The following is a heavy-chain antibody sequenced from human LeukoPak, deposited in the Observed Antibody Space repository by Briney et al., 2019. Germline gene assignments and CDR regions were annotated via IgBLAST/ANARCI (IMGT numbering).Heavy chain of an antibody. J-gene: IGHJ5*02. Sequence: PGGSLRLSFITSGFAFNTYAMHWVRQAPGKGLEWISYISPASNTIYYADSVKGRFTISRDNAKNSVFLQMSSLRDEDTAVYYCARDRPNILGLDPWGQGTLVTVSS. CDR1: GFAFNTYA. CDR3: ARDRPNILGLDP. CDR2: ISPASNTI. V-gene: IGHV3-48*02. D-gene: IGHD2/OR15-2a*01.